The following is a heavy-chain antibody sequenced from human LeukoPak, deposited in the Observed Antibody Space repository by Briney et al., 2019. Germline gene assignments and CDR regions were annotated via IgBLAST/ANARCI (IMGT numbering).Heavy chain of an antibody. CDR2: ISYDGSNK. J-gene: IGHJ4*02. CDR3: ARGNYYDSSGYSEY. V-gene: IGHV3-30*03. Sequence: HPGGSLRLSCAASGFTFGSYGMHWVRQAPGKGLEWVAVISYDGSNKYYADSVKGRFTISRDNSKNTLYLQMNSLRAEDTAVYYCARGNYYDSSGYSEYWGQGTLVTVSS. CDR1: GFTFGSYG. D-gene: IGHD3-22*01.